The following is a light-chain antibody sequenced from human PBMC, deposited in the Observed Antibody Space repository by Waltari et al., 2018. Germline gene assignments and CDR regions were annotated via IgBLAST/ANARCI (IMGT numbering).Light chain of an antibody. Sequence: DIQMTQSPSSLSASVGDRVTLTCRASQGIRNSLAWYQQKPGKAPKLLLYAASRLESGVPSRFSGSGSGTDYTLTISSLQPEDFATYYCQQYYSTPQYTFGQGTKLEIK. CDR2: AAS. CDR1: QGIRNS. J-gene: IGKJ2*01. V-gene: IGKV1-NL1*01. CDR3: QQYYSTPQYT.